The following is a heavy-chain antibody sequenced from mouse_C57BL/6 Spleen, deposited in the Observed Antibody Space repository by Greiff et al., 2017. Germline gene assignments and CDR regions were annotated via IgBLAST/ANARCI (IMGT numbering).Heavy chain of an antibody. CDR2: INYDGSST. CDR1: GFTFSDYY. V-gene: IGHV5-16*01. CDR3: AMIYYGNYNYFDY. Sequence: EVQGVESKGGLVQPGSSMKLSCTASGFTFSDYYMAWVRQVPEKGLEWVANINYDGSSTYYLDYLKCRFIISRDNAKNILYLQMSRLKSEDTATYYCAMIYYGNYNYFDYWGQGTTLTVSS. J-gene: IGHJ2*01. D-gene: IGHD2-1*01.